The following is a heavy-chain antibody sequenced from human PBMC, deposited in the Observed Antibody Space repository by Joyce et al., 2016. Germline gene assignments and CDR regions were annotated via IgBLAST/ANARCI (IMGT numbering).Heavy chain of an antibody. CDR3: ARPRYCRGGSCLNWFDP. V-gene: IGHV5-10-1*01. J-gene: IGHJ5*02. CDR1: GYSFTSYW. D-gene: IGHD2-15*01. CDR2: IDPSDSYT. Sequence: EVQLVQSGAEVKKPGESLRISCKGSGYSFTSYWINWVRQMPGKGLEWMRRIDPSDSYTNYSPSFQGHGTISADKSISTAYRQWSSLKDSDTAMYYCARPRYCRGGSCLNWFDPWGQGTLVTVSS.